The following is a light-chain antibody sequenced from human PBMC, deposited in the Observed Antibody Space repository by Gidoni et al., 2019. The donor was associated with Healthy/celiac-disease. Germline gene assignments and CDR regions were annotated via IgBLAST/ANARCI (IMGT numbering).Light chain of an antibody. CDR1: QSVSSY. CDR2: DAS. Sequence: EIVLTQSPATLSLSPGERATLSCRASQSVSSYLAWYQQKPGQAPRLLIYDASNRATGIPARFSGSGSGTDFTLTISSLESEDFAVYYCQQRSNWPPIFTFXPXTKVDIK. J-gene: IGKJ3*01. CDR3: QQRSNWPPIFT. V-gene: IGKV3-11*01.